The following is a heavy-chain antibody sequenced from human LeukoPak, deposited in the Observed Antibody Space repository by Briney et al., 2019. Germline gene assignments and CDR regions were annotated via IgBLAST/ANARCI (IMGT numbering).Heavy chain of an antibody. V-gene: IGHV1-18*01. CDR3: ATDLSTTDYYGSGRSNAFDI. J-gene: IGHJ3*02. Sequence: ASVKVSCKASGYSFAIYGISWVRQAPGQGLEWMGWISAYNGNIYYAQKLQGRVTMTTDTSTSTAYMELRSLRSDDTAVYYCATDLSTTDYYGSGRSNAFDIWGQGTMVTVSS. D-gene: IGHD3-10*01. CDR1: GYSFAIYG. CDR2: ISAYNGNI.